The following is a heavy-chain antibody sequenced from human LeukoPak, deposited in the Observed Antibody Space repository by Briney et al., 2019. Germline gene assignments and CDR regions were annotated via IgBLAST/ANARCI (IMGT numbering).Heavy chain of an antibody. CDR3: ARDLSSGWFDY. J-gene: IGHJ5*01. Sequence: GASVKVSCKASGYTFTSYDINWVRQATGQGLEWMGWMNPNSGNTGNAQKFQGRVTITRNTSISTAYMELRSLRSDDTAVYYCARDLSSGWFDYWGQGTLVTVSS. D-gene: IGHD6-19*01. CDR1: GYTFTSYD. V-gene: IGHV1-8*03. CDR2: MNPNSGNT.